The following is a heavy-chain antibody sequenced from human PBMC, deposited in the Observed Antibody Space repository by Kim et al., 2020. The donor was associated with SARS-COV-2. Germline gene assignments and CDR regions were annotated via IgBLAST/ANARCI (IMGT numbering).Heavy chain of an antibody. CDR2: INPNSGGT. CDR3: ARRRYCSGGSCQPLYYYYGMDV. D-gene: IGHD2-15*01. V-gene: IGHV1-2*06. Sequence: ASVKVSCKASGYTFTGYYMHWVRQAPGQGLEWMGRINPNSGGTNYAQKFQGRVTMTRDTSISTAYMELSRLRSDDTAVYYCARRRYCSGGSCQPLYYYYGMDVWGQGTTVTVSS. CDR1: GYTFTGYY. J-gene: IGHJ6*02.